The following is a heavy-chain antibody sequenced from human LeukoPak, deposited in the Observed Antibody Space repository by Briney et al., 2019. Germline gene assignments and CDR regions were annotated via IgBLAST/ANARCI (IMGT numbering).Heavy chain of an antibody. CDR2: IYYSGST. J-gene: IGHJ4*02. D-gene: IGHD4-11*01. Sequence: SETLSLTCTVSGGSISSHCWSWIRQPPGKGLEWIGYIYYSGSTNYNPSLKSRVTISVDTSKNQFSLKLSSVTAADTAVYYCARHYPLSNPHFDYWGQGTLVTVSS. V-gene: IGHV4-59*11. CDR3: ARHYPLSNPHFDY. CDR1: GGSISSHC.